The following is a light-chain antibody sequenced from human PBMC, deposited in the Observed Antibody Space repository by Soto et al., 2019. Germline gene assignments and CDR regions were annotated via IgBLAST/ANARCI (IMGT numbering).Light chain of an antibody. J-gene: IGKJ5*01. CDR3: EQAGSFPIT. CDR2: DAS. V-gene: IGKV1-12*01. CDR1: QNIWRL. Sequence: DIQMTQSTASVSASFGDRVTITCRASQNIWRLLAWYQQKPGKAPELLIYDASSLQSGVPPRFSGSGSGTDFTLTISSLQTEDFATYYCEQAGSFPITFGQGTRLEIK.